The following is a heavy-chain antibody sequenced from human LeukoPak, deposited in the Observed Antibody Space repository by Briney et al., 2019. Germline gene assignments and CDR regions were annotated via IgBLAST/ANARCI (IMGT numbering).Heavy chain of an antibody. Sequence: SQTLSVTCTVSGDSISSGSYYWSWIRQPAGKGLEWIGRIYNSGSTNYNPSLKSRVTMSVDTSKNQFSLKLSSVTAADTAVYYCPRGVVTTQFDYWGQGALVTVSS. J-gene: IGHJ4*02. D-gene: IGHD3-22*01. V-gene: IGHV4-61*02. CDR2: IYNSGST. CDR1: GDSISSGSYY. CDR3: PRGVVTTQFDY.